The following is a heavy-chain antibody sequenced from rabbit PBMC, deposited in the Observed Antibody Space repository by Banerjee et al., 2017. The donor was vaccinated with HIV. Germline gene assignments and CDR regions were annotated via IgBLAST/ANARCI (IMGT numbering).Heavy chain of an antibody. CDR2: IYIGGVIT. Sequence: EESGGGLVKPGASLTLTCTASGFSFSSNAMCWVRQAPGKGPEWIACIYIGGVITHYASWVNGRFTISRSTSLNTVTLQMTSLTAADTATYFCARELYSVGYGSYDLWGQGTLVTVS. J-gene: IGHJ4*01. V-gene: IGHV1S47*01. D-gene: IGHD6-1*01. CDR1: GFSFSSNA. CDR3: ARELYSVGYGSYDL.